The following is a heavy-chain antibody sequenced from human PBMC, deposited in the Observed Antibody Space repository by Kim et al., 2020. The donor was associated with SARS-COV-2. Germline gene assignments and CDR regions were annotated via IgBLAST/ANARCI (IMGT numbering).Heavy chain of an antibody. CDR3: AKVVKVVVPAAVLDY. CDR1: GLTFSSYA. D-gene: IGHD2-2*01. CDR2: ISGSGGST. Sequence: GGSLRLSCAASGLTFSSYAMSWVRQAPGKGLEWVSAISGSGGSTYYAYSVKGRFTISRDNSKNTLYLQMNSLRAEDTAVDYCAKVVKVVVPAAVLDYCGQGTLVTVSS. J-gene: IGHJ4*02. V-gene: IGHV3-23*01.